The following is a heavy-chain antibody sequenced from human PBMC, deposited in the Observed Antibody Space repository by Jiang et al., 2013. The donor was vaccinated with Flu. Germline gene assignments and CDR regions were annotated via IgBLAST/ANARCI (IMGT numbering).Heavy chain of an antibody. CDR2: IYPGDSDT. CDR3: ARSYCSGGSCYSFDY. D-gene: IGHD2-15*01. Sequence: IIYPGDSDTRYSPSFQGQVTISADKSISTAYLQWSSLKASDTAVYYCARSYCSGGSCYSFDYWGQGTLVTVSS. V-gene: IGHV5-51*01. J-gene: IGHJ4*02.